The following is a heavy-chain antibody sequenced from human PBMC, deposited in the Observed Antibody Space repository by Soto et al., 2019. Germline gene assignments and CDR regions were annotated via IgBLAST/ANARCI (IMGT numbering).Heavy chain of an antibody. CDR1: GFTFSSYW. J-gene: IGHJ6*02. Sequence: GGSLRLSCAASGFTFSSYWMSWVRQAPGKGLEWVANIKQDGSEKYYVDSVKGRFTISRDNAKNSLYLQMNSLRAEDTAVYYCARDKASDIVEVPALYGIDVWGQGTTVTVS. CDR2: IKQDGSEK. CDR3: ARDKASDIVEVPALYGIDV. D-gene: IGHD2-2*01. V-gene: IGHV3-7*05.